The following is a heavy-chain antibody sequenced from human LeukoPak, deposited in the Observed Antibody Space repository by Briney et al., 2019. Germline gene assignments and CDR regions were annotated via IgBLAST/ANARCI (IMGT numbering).Heavy chain of an antibody. CDR2: ISGSGGST. Sequence: GGSLRLSSAASGFTFSSYAMSWVRQAPGKGLEWVSAISGSGGSTYYADSVKGRFTISRDNSKNTLYLQMNSLRAEDTAVYYCANYDFYYYYMDVWGKGTTVTVSS. V-gene: IGHV3-23*01. J-gene: IGHJ6*03. CDR3: ANYDFYYYYMDV. D-gene: IGHD3-3*01. CDR1: GFTFSSYA.